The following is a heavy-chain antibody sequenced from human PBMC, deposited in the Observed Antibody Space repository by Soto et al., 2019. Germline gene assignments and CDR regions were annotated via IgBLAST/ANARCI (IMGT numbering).Heavy chain of an antibody. Sequence: SVKVSCKASGDTFNIYTFNWVRQAPGQGLGWMGGIFAMFGSPHNAEKFQHRLTITADDSTTTVYMELSDLRSEDTAVYYCATNGSSVVLDSWGQGTLVTVSS. J-gene: IGHJ4*02. CDR1: GDTFNIYT. CDR2: IFAMFGSP. CDR3: ATNGSSVVLDS. V-gene: IGHV1-69*13. D-gene: IGHD3-10*01.